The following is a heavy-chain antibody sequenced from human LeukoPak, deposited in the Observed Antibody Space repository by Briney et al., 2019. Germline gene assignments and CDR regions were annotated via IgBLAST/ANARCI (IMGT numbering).Heavy chain of an antibody. D-gene: IGHD1-26*01. J-gene: IGHJ4*02. V-gene: IGHV3-7*01. Sequence: GGSLGLSCEASGFTFSSYWMSWVRQAPGMGLEWVANIHQDGSERYCVDSVKGRFTISRDNAKNSLYLQMNSLRAEDTAVYYCARDKVVGATHFDYWGQGTLVTVSS. CDR1: GFTFSSYW. CDR2: IHQDGSER. CDR3: ARDKVVGATHFDY.